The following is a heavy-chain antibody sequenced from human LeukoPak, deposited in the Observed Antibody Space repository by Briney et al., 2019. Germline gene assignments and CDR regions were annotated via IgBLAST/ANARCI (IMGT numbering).Heavy chain of an antibody. J-gene: IGHJ4*02. CDR3: AKDLGYCSSGSCTTIDY. D-gene: IGHD2-15*01. CDR1: GFTFSSYG. Sequence: GGSLRLSCAASGFTFSSYGMHRVRQAPGKGLEWVAVISYDGSKKYYADSVKGRFTISRDNSKNTLYLQMNSLRAEDTAVYYCAKDLGYCSSGSCTTIDYWGQGTLVTVSS. V-gene: IGHV3-30*18. CDR2: ISYDGSKK.